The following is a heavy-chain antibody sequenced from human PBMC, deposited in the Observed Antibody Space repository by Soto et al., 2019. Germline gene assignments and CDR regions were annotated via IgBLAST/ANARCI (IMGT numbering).Heavy chain of an antibody. CDR2: IKPSGST. D-gene: IGHD6-19*01. Sequence: SETLSLTCAVYGGSFSGYYWSWIRQPPGKGLEWLGEIKPSGSTNYNPSLKSRVTISVDTSRNQFSLNLNSVTAADTAVYYCARERSQCLDYWGQGTLVTVSS. J-gene: IGHJ4*02. V-gene: IGHV4-34*01. CDR1: GGSFSGYY. CDR3: ARERSQCLDY.